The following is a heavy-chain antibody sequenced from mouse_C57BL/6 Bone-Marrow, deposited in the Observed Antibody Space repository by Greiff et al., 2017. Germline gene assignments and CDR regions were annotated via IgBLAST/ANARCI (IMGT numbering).Heavy chain of an antibody. V-gene: IGHV5-9*01. Sequence: EVQVVESGGGLVKPGGSLKLSCAASGFTFSSYTMSWVRQTPEKRLEWVATISGGGGNTYYPDSVKGRFTISRDNAKNTLYLQMSSLRSEDTALYYCARHCYYGSWFAYWGQGTLVTVSA. J-gene: IGHJ3*01. CDR3: ARHCYYGSWFAY. CDR1: GFTFSSYT. CDR2: ISGGGGNT. D-gene: IGHD1-1*01.